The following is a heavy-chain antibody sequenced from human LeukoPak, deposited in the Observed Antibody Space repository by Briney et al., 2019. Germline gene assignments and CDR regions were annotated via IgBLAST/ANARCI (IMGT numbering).Heavy chain of an antibody. J-gene: IGHJ6*03. CDR3: ARARAFYGAPWDNYYYVDV. V-gene: IGHV1-8*03. Sequence: ASVKVSCKASGYTFTSYDINWVRQATGQGLEWMGWMNPNSGNTGYAQKFQGRVTITRNTSISTAYMELSSLRSEDTAVYYCARARAFYGAPWDNYYYVDVWGKGTTVTVSS. CDR1: GYTFTSYD. D-gene: IGHD2/OR15-2a*01. CDR2: MNPNSGNT.